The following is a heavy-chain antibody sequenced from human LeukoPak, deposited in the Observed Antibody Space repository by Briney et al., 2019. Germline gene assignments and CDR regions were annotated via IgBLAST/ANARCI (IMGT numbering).Heavy chain of an antibody. J-gene: IGHJ4*02. D-gene: IGHD6-13*01. CDR2: SSTYYGST. CDR1: GCTFTSYG. V-gene: IGHV1-18*01. CDR3: LRDSPGSSGLLDY. Sequence: ASVNVSCTASGCTFTSYGNSWVRQAPGPGHESMGCSSTYYGSTNYAQQLQDRVTITTDKSTNTAYMQLRSLRSDDTAGHYCLRDSPGSSGLLDYWGQGTLVTVSS.